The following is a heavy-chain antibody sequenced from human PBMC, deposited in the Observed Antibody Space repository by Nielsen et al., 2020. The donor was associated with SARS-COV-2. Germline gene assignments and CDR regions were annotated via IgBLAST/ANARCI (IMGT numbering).Heavy chain of an antibody. Sequence: GGSLRLSCAASGFTFSSYAMHWVRQAPGKGLEWVAVISYDGSNKYYADSVKGRFTISRDNSKNTLYLQMNSLRAEDTAVYYCAREPRRITIFGVAPYGMDVWGQGTTVTVSS. D-gene: IGHD3-3*01. V-gene: IGHV3-30-3*01. CDR3: AREPRRITIFGVAPYGMDV. CDR2: ISYDGSNK. J-gene: IGHJ6*02. CDR1: GFTFSSYA.